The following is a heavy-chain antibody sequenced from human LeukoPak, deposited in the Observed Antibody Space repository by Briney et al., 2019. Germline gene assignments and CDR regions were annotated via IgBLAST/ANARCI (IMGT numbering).Heavy chain of an antibody. D-gene: IGHD5-18*01. V-gene: IGHV4-34*01. CDR2: INHSGST. Sequence: SETLSLTCAGYGGSFSGYYWSWIRQPPGKGLEWIGEINHSGSTNYNPSLKSRVTISVDTSKNQFSLKLSSVTAADTAVYYCARGRGYSYGPRVDYWGQGTLVTVSS. CDR1: GGSFSGYY. J-gene: IGHJ4*02. CDR3: ARGRGYSYGPRVDY.